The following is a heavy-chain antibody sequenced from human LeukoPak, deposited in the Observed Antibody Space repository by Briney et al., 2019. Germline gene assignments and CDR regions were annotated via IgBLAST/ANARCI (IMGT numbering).Heavy chain of an antibody. CDR2: ISAYNGNT. Sequence: GASVKVSCKASGYTFTSYGISWVRQAPGQGLEWMGWISAYNGNTNYAQKFQVRVTMTTDTSTSTAYMELRSLRSDDTAIYYCARDYDILTGYYKEAWWVELDYWGQGTLVTVSS. CDR3: ARDYDILTGYYKEAWWVELDY. D-gene: IGHD3-9*01. J-gene: IGHJ4*02. V-gene: IGHV1-18*01. CDR1: GYTFTSYG.